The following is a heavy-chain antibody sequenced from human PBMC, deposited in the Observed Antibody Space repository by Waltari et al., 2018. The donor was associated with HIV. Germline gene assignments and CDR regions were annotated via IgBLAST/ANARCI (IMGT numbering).Heavy chain of an antibody. Sequence: QVQLVESGGGVVQPGRSLRLSCAASGFRLGSYTMHWVRQAQDKGTECVAQKTWDAKYEYYADSVKGRFTVSRDNSRNTLYLQINSLRPEDTAVYYCVRDGKGGSDDGFDLWGQGTMVTVSS. CDR3: VRDGKGGSDDGFDL. CDR1: GFRLGSYT. D-gene: IGHD1-1*01. J-gene: IGHJ3*01. V-gene: IGHV3-30*04. CDR2: KTWDAKYE.